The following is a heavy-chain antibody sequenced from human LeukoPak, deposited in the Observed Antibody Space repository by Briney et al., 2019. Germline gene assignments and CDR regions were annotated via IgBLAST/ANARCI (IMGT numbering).Heavy chain of an antibody. CDR1: GFTFSSYA. CDR2: ISGSGGST. Sequence: PGGSLRLFCAASGFTFSSYAMSWVPQAPGKGLEWVSAISGSGGSTYYADSVKGRFTISRDNSKNTLYLQMNSLRAEDTAVYYCAKDGGDTAMVSDFDYWGQGTLVTVSS. D-gene: IGHD5-18*01. J-gene: IGHJ4*02. V-gene: IGHV3-23*01. CDR3: AKDGGDTAMVSDFDY.